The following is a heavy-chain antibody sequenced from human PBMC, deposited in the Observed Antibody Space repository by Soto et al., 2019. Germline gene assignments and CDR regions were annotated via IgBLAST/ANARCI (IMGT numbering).Heavy chain of an antibody. D-gene: IGHD2-2*02. V-gene: IGHV4-34*01. CDR3: ARGGIKCSSTSCYNLQVGAPPSAAFDY. J-gene: IGHJ4*02. Sequence: SETLSLTCAVDGGSFSGYYWSWIRQPPGKGLEWIGEINHSGSTNYNPSLKSRVTISVDTSKNQFSLKLSSVTAADTAVYYCARGGIKCSSTSCYNLQVGAPPSAAFDYWGQGTLVTVSS. CDR1: GGSFSGYY. CDR2: INHSGST.